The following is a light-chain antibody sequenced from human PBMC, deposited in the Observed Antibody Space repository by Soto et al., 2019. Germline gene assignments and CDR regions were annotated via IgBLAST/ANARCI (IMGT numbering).Light chain of an antibody. CDR2: EVS. CDR3: CSYAGSSYV. V-gene: IGLV2-23*02. CDR1: NSDVGSYNL. Sequence: QSALTQPASVSGSPGQAITISCPGTNSDVGSYNLVSWYQQHPGKAPKLMIYEVSKRPSGVSNRFSGSKSGNTASLTISGLQAEDESDYYCCSYAGSSYVFGTGTKVTVL. J-gene: IGLJ1*01.